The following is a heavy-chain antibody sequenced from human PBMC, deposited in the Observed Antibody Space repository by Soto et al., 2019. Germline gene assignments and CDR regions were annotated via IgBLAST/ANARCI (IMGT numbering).Heavy chain of an antibody. CDR3: ARDDYYGSRNYYYYYGMDV. Sequence: ASVKVSCKASGYTFTGYYMHWVRQAPGQGLEWMGWINPNSGGTNYAQKFQGRVTMTRDTSISTAYMELSRLRSDDTAVYYCARDDYYGSRNYYYYYGMDVWGQGTTVTVSS. D-gene: IGHD3-10*01. CDR2: INPNSGGT. J-gene: IGHJ6*02. CDR1: GYTFTGYY. V-gene: IGHV1-2*02.